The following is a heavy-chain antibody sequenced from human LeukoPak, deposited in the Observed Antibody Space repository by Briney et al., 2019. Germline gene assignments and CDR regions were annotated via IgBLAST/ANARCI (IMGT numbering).Heavy chain of an antibody. J-gene: IGHJ4*02. CDR3: AKGHTSLAP. CDR1: GFTFTTCW. D-gene: IGHD5-18*01. CDR2: IEQDGTAH. V-gene: IGHV3-7*01. Sequence: GGSLRLSCAASGFTFTTCWMCWVRQAPAKGLEWVASIEQDGTAHYYVDSAKGRLTISRDNATNTLVLQMNSLRAEDTAVYYCAKGHTSLAPGGQGALVTVSS.